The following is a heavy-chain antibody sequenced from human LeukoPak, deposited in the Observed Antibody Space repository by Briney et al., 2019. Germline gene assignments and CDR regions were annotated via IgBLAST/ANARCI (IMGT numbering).Heavy chain of an antibody. V-gene: IGHV4-34*01. CDR2: INHSGST. Sequence: PSETLSLTCAVYGGSLSGYYWSWIRQPPGKGLEWIGEINHSGSTNYNPSLKSRVTISVDTSKNQFSLKLSSVTAADTAVYYCARGETGYYDSSGYFDYWGQGTLVTVSS. CDR1: GGSLSGYY. D-gene: IGHD3-22*01. CDR3: ARGETGYYDSSGYFDY. J-gene: IGHJ4*02.